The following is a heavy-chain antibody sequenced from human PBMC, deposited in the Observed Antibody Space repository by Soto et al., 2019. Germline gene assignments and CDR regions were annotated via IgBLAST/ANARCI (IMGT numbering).Heavy chain of an antibody. Sequence: SETLSLTCTVSGGSISSYDWSWIRQPPGKGLEWIGYIYYSGSTNYNPSLKSRVTISVDTSKNQYSLKLSSVTAADTAVYYCARRWGFTFDYWGQGTLVTVSS. J-gene: IGHJ4*02. D-gene: IGHD1-26*01. CDR1: GGSISSYD. CDR2: IYYSGST. CDR3: ARRWGFTFDY. V-gene: IGHV4-59*08.